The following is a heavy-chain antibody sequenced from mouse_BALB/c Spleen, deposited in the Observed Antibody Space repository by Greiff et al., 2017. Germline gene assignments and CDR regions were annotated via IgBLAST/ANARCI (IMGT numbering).Heavy chain of an antibody. CDR2: ISDGGSYT. J-gene: IGHJ3*01. CDR1: GFTFSDYY. V-gene: IGHV5-4*02. Sequence: EVQLVESGGGLVKPGGSLKLSCAASGFTFSDYYMYWVRQTPEKRLEWVATISDGGSYTYYPDSVKGRFTISRDNAKNNLYLQMSSLKSEDTAMYYCAREGDYGYDRPFAYWGQGTLVTVSA. D-gene: IGHD2-2*01. CDR3: AREGDYGYDRPFAY.